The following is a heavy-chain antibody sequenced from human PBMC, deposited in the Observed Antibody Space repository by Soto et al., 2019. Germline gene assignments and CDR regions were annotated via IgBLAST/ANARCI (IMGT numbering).Heavy chain of an antibody. V-gene: IGHV1-8*01. CDR2: MQPSTGRT. CDR1: GYSFTSLD. J-gene: IGHJ4*02. D-gene: IGHD1-26*01. Sequence: ASVKVSCKASGYSFTSLDINRVRQTAGQGLEWMGWMQPSTGRTDYAQKFQGRVTMTRDTSINTAYMELTTLTSDDTGFCCCARGVSAGVDYWGQGTLVTVAS. CDR3: ARGVSAGVDY.